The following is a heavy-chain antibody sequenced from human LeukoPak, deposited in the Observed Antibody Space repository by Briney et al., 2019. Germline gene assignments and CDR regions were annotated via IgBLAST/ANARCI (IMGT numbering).Heavy chain of an antibody. V-gene: IGHV3-48*04. CDR1: GFTFSNYG. CDR3: AELGITMIGGV. Sequence: GGSQRLSCAASGFTFSNYGMSWVRQAPGKGLEWVSYISNSGSTIYYADSVKGRFTTSRDNAKNSLYLQMNSLRAEDTAVYYCAELGITMIGGVWGKGTTVTISS. D-gene: IGHD3-10*02. J-gene: IGHJ6*04. CDR2: ISNSGSTI.